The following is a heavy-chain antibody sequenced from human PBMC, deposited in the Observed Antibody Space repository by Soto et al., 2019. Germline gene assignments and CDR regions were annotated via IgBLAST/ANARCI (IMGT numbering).Heavy chain of an antibody. Sequence: ASVKVSCKTSGYTFTRYGISWVLQAPGQGLEWMGWISGYNGNTKEAQKFQGRVIMTTDTAANTAHMELGSLTSDDTGVYYCARGSAYTTPWSFDSWGQGTLVTVSS. J-gene: IGHJ4*02. CDR2: ISGYNGNT. V-gene: IGHV1-18*01. CDR1: GYTFTRYG. CDR3: ARGSAYTTPWSFDS. D-gene: IGHD2-2*02.